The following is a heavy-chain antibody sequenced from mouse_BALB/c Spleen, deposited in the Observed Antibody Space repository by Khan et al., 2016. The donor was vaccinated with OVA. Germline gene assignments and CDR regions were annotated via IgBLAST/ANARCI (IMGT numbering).Heavy chain of an antibody. CDR3: ARGFYGNLFAY. J-gene: IGHJ3*01. D-gene: IGHD2-1*01. CDR1: GFNIKDTY. CDR2: IDPANGNT. V-gene: IGHV14-3*02. Sequence: VQLKQSGAELVKPGASVKLSCTASGFNIKDTYMHWVKQRPEQGQEWIGRIDPANGNTKYDPKFQGKATITADTSSNTAYLQLSSLTSEDTAVYYCARGFYGNLFAYWGQGTLVTVSA.